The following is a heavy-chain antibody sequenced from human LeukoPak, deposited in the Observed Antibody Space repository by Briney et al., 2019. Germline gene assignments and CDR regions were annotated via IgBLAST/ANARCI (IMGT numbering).Heavy chain of an antibody. V-gene: IGHV3-23*01. Sequence: GGSLRLSCAASGFTFSSYAMSWVRQAPGKGLEWVSAISGSGGSTYYADSVKGRFTISRDNSKNTLYLQMNSLRAEDTAVYYCAKASLVVVAAANYYYYYGMDVWGQGTTVTVSS. D-gene: IGHD2-15*01. J-gene: IGHJ6*02. CDR2: ISGSGGST. CDR3: AKASLVVVAAANYYYYYGMDV. CDR1: GFTFSSYA.